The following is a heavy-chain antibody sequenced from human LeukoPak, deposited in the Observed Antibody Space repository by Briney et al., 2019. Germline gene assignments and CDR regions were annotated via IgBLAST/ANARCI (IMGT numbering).Heavy chain of an antibody. J-gene: IGHJ6*03. Sequence: GGSLRLSCAASGFTFSRYSMNWVRQAPGKGLEWVSYISSSGSTIYYADSVKGRFTISRDNAKNSLYLQMNSLRAEDTAVYYCARAGYSYGYGPPGYYMDVWGKGTTVTVSS. CDR3: ARAGYSYGYGPPGYYMDV. V-gene: IGHV3-48*04. CDR2: ISSSGSTI. D-gene: IGHD5-18*01. CDR1: GFTFSRYS.